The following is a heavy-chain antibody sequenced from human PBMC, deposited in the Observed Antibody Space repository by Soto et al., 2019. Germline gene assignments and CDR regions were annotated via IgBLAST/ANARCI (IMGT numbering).Heavy chain of an antibody. D-gene: IGHD4-4*01. Sequence: GASLKISCKGSGYSFTSYWLGWVRQMPGKGLEWMGIIYPGDSDTRYSPSFQGQVTISADKSISTAYLQWSSLKASDTAMYYCARHVGATVTRKDYYYYYGMDVWGQGTTVTVS. CDR3: ARHVGATVTRKDYYYYYGMDV. J-gene: IGHJ6*02. V-gene: IGHV5-51*01. CDR2: IYPGDSDT. CDR1: GYSFTSYW.